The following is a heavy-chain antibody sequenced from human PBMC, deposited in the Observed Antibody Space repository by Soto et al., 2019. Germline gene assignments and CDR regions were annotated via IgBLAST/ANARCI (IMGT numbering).Heavy chain of an antibody. CDR1: GGSISSGDYY. J-gene: IGHJ4*02. D-gene: IGHD2-2*01. Sequence: SETLSLTCTVSGGSISSGDYYWSWIRHPPGKGLEWIGYIYYSGSTYYNPSLKSRVTISVDTSKNQFSLKLSSVTAADTAVYYCATYPYCSSTSCYKETFDYWGQGTLVTVSS. V-gene: IGHV4-30-4*01. CDR2: IYYSGST. CDR3: ATYPYCSSTSCYKETFDY.